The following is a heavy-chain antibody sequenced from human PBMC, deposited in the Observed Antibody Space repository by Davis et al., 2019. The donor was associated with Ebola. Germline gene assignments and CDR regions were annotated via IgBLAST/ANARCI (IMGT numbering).Heavy chain of an antibody. CDR2: ISGYNGNT. Sequence: ASVKVSCKASGYTFTSYGISWVRQAPGQGLEWMGWISGYNGNTNYVENLQGRVTMTTDTSTSTAYMELRSLRSADTAVYYCARAGGIAVAKVPLVDYWGQGTLVTVSS. V-gene: IGHV1-18*01. J-gene: IGHJ4*02. CDR1: GYTFTSYG. CDR3: ARAGGIAVAKVPLVDY. D-gene: IGHD6-19*01.